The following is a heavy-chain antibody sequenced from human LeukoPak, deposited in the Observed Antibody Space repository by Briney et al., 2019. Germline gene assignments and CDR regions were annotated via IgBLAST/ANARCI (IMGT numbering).Heavy chain of an antibody. CDR2: IYYSGST. Sequence: KSSETLSLTCTVSGSSISSYYWSWIRQPPGKGLEWIGYIYYSGSTNYNPSLKSRVTISVDTSKNQFSLKLSSVTAADTAVYYCARHLKRTYYDFWSGYEPHYYYYSMDVWGQGTTVTVSS. D-gene: IGHD3-3*01. CDR1: GSSISSYY. CDR3: ARHLKRTYYDFWSGYEPHYYYYSMDV. V-gene: IGHV4-59*08. J-gene: IGHJ6*02.